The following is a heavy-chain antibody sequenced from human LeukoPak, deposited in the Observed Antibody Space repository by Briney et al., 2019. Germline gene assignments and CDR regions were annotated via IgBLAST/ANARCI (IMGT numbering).Heavy chain of an antibody. J-gene: IGHJ4*02. CDR3: VRHDPHLDY. Sequence: GGSLRLSRAASGFSVSSNDMSWVRQAPGKGLEWVSVIYTGGSTYYGDSVKGRFTISRDNSKNTLYLQMNSLRAEDTAVYYCVRHDPHLDYWGQGTLVTVSS. CDR1: GFSVSSND. D-gene: IGHD3-16*01. V-gene: IGHV3-53*01. CDR2: IYTGGST.